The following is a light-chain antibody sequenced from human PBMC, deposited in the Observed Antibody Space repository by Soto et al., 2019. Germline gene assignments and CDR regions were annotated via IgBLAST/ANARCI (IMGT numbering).Light chain of an antibody. Sequence: QSVLTQPASVSGSPGQSITISCTGTSSDVGGYNYVSWYQQHPGKAPKLMIYDVSNRPSEVSNRFSGSKSGNTASLTISGLQAEDEADYYCSSYTSSSTLEVFGGGTKVTVL. CDR2: DVS. J-gene: IGLJ2*01. CDR1: SSDVGGYNY. CDR3: SSYTSSSTLEV. V-gene: IGLV2-14*01.